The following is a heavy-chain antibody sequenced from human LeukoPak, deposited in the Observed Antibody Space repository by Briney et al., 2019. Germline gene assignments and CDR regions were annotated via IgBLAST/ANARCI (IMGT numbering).Heavy chain of an antibody. D-gene: IGHD3-22*01. J-gene: IGHJ1*01. Sequence: PSETLSLTCTVSGGSISSYYWSWIRQPPGKGLEWIGYIYYSGSTNYNPSLKSRVTISVHTSKNQFSLKLSSVTAADTAVYYCARDQTYYVSSGYCYVTYLQHCGQGILVTVSS. V-gene: IGHV4-59*01. CDR2: IYYSGST. CDR1: GGSISSYY. CDR3: ARDQTYYVSSGYCYVTYLQH.